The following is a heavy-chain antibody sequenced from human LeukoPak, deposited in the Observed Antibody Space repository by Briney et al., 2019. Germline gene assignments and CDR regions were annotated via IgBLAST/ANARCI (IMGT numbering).Heavy chain of an antibody. J-gene: IGHJ6*02. CDR1: GGSFSGYY. CDR2: INHSGST. CDR3: ARAIPPFVVVPADFLTGYYGMDV. D-gene: IGHD2-2*01. Sequence: KPSETLSLTCAVYGGSFSGYYWSWIRQPPGKGLEWIGEINHSGSTNYNPSLKSRVTISVDTSKNQFSLKLSSVTAADTAVYYCARAIPPFVVVPADFLTGYYGMDVWGQGTTVTVSS. V-gene: IGHV4-34*01.